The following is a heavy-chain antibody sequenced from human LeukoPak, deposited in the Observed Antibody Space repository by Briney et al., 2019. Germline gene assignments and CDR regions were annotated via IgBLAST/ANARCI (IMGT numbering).Heavy chain of an antibody. D-gene: IGHD3-10*01. CDR3: ARAVPSGELWFGELLPYFDY. Sequence: GGSLRLSCAASGFTFSDYYMSWIRQAPGKGLEWVSYISSSGRTIYYADSVKGRFTISRDNAKNSLYLQMNSLRAEDTAVYYCARAVPSGELWFGELLPYFDYWGQGTLVTVSS. CDR2: ISSSGRTI. CDR1: GFTFSDYY. V-gene: IGHV3-11*01. J-gene: IGHJ4*02.